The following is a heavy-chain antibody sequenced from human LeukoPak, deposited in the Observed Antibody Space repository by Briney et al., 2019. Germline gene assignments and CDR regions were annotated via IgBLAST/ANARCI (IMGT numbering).Heavy chain of an antibody. CDR2: ISYEGINQ. V-gene: IGHV3-30-3*01. J-gene: IGHJ4*02. D-gene: IGHD2-21*02. CDR3: ARDLYCGGDRYSGVSDY. Sequence: GGSPSLSCAAAGFSFSSYAMYWVRQVPGKVLARVVVISYEGINQYYADSVTGRFTISRDNSKNTLYLQMNSLRAENTAVYYCARDLYCGGDRYSGVSDYCGQGTLVTVSS. CDR1: GFSFSSYA.